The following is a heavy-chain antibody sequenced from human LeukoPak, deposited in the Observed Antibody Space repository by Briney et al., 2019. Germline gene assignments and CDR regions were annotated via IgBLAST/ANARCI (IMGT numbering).Heavy chain of an antibody. CDR1: GFTFAGYV. V-gene: IGHV3-23*01. CDR3: AREDPGPFDAFDT. CDR2: ISDSGGTT. J-gene: IGHJ3*02. Sequence: GGSLRLSCAASGFTFAGYVMSWVRQAPGKGLEWVSGISDSGGTTYYADSVKGRFTISRDNSKNTLYLQMNSLRAEDTATYYCAREDPGPFDAFDTWGQGAKVTVSS.